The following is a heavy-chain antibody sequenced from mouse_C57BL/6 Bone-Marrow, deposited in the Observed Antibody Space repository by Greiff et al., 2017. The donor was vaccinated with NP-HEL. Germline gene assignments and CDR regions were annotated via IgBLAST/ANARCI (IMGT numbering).Heavy chain of an antibody. CDR1: GFNFKDYY. CDR2: IDPEDGET. D-gene: IGHD1-1*01. CDR3: ARPYYYYGPAMGD. V-gene: IGHV14-2*01. J-gene: IGHJ4*01. Sequence: VQLQQSGAELVKPGASVKLSCTASGFNFKDYYMHWVKQRTEQGLEWIGRIDPEDGETKYAPKFQGKATMTVDTSSHTAYLQLSSLTSEDTAVYYCARPYYYYGPAMGDWGKGTSVTVSS.